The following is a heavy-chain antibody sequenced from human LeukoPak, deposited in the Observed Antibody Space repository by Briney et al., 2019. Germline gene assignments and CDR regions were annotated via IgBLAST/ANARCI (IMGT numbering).Heavy chain of an antibody. V-gene: IGHV3-23*01. CDR2: ISGSGGNT. Sequence: GGSLRLSCAASGFTFSSYAMSWVRQAPGKGLECISVISGSGGNTYYADSEKGRFTISRDNSKNTLYLQIRSLRAEDTALYYCATNWNLDYWGQGTLVTVSS. CDR3: ATNWNLDY. J-gene: IGHJ4*02. D-gene: IGHD1-1*01. CDR1: GFTFSSYA.